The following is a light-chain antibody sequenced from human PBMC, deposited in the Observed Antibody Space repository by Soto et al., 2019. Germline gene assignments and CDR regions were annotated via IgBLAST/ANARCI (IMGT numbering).Light chain of an antibody. Sequence: EIVLTQSPVTLSLSPGERATLSCRASQSFSSSYLAWYQQKPGQAPRLLIYETSSRATGIPDRFSGSGSQTDFTLTISRLEPEDFAVYYCQQYGSSGTFGQGTKVDIK. CDR3: QQYGSSGT. CDR2: ETS. J-gene: IGKJ1*01. V-gene: IGKV3-20*01. CDR1: QSFSSSY.